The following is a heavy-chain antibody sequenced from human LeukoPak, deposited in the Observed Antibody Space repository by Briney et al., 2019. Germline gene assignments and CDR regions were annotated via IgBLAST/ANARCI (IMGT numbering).Heavy chain of an antibody. CDR2: IQIGGST. Sequence: SETLSLTCTVSGGSISSYYWNWIRQRQPAEKGLEWIGHIQIGGSTNYNPSLKSRITISVDTSKNQFSLKLSSVTAADTAVYYCARGITGITATGSEWGQGTLVTVSS. J-gene: IGHJ4*02. CDR1: GGSISSYY. D-gene: IGHD6-13*01. CDR3: ARGITGITATGSE. V-gene: IGHV4-4*07.